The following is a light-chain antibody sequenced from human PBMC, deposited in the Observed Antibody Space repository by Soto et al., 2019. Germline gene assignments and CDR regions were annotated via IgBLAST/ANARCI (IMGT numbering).Light chain of an antibody. CDR2: GAS. V-gene: IGKV3-20*01. CDR1: QGLSSNY. CDR3: QQYGNSPPT. J-gene: IGKJ4*02. Sequence: EIVLTQSPGTLSLSPGERATLSCRASQGLSSNYLAWYQQRPGQAPRLLIYGASSRATGIPERFSGSGSETDFTLTISRLEPEDFAVYYFQQYGNSPPTFGGGTKVEI.